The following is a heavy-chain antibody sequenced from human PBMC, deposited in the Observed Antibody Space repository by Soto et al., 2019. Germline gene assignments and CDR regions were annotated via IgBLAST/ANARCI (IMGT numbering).Heavy chain of an antibody. V-gene: IGHV3-11*01. CDR1: GFTFSDYY. D-gene: IGHD1-1*01. CDR3: ARDPPVLWNAYMDV. J-gene: IGHJ6*03. CDR2: ISSSGSTI. Sequence: PGGSLRLSCAASGFTFSDYYMSWIRQAPGKGLEWVSYISSSGSTIYYADSVKGRFTISRDNAKNSLYLQMNSLRAEDAAVYYCARDPPVLWNAYMDVWGKGTTVTVSS.